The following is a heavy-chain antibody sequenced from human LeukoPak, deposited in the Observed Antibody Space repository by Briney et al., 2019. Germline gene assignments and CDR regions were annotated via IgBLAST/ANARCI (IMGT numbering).Heavy chain of an antibody. Sequence: GGSLRLSCAASGFTFSNYWMSWVRQAPGKGLEWVANIKQDGSEKYYVDSVKGRFTISRDNAKNSLYLQMNSLRAEDTAVYYWAKDYTSDSWSPPFPEYFQHWGQGTLVTVSS. J-gene: IGHJ1*01. D-gene: IGHD1-26*01. CDR2: IKQDGSEK. CDR1: GFTFSNYW. V-gene: IGHV3-7*01. CDR3: AKDYTSDSWSPPFPEYFQH.